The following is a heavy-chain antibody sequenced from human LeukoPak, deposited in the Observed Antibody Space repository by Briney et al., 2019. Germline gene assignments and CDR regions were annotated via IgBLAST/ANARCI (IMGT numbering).Heavy chain of an antibody. CDR3: ARGALCSGSQNNLDY. CDR1: GGSFSGYY. CDR2: INHSGST. J-gene: IGHJ4*02. Sequence: SETLSLTCAVYGGSFSGYYWSWIRQPPGKGLEWIGEINHSGSTNYNPSLKSRVTISVDTSKNQFSLKLSSVTAADTAVYYCARGALCSGSQNNLDYWGQGTLVTVSS. D-gene: IGHD1-26*01. V-gene: IGHV4-34*01.